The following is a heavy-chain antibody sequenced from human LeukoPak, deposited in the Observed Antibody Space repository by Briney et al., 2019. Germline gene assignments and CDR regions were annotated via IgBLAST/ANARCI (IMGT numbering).Heavy chain of an antibody. CDR2: ISSSSSYI. Sequence: PGGSLRLSCAASGFTFSSYSMNWVRQAPGKGLEWVSSISSSSSYIYYADSVKGRFTISRDNAKNSLYLQMNSLRAEDTALYYCAKEYVEEGFDPWGQGTLVTVSS. D-gene: IGHD1-1*01. J-gene: IGHJ5*02. CDR3: AKEYVEEGFDP. CDR1: GFTFSSYS. V-gene: IGHV3-21*04.